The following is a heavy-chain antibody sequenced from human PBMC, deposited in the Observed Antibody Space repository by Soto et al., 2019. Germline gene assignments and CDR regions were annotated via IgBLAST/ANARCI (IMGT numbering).Heavy chain of an antibody. D-gene: IGHD4-17*01. V-gene: IGHV4-30-4*01. CDR1: GDSISIGDYY. Sequence: QVQLQESGPGLVKPSQTLSLTCSVSGDSISIGDYYWSWIRQPPGKGLEWIGFIYSNGNPYHNPSLKSGVAISIDTSKNQFSLKLESVTAADTAVYYCARGLSKSYGDLFDYWGQGTLVTVSS. J-gene: IGHJ4*02. CDR3: ARGLSKSYGDLFDY. CDR2: IYSNGNP.